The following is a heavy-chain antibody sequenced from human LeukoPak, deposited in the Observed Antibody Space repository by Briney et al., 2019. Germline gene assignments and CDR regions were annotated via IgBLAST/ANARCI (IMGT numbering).Heavy chain of an antibody. J-gene: IGHJ4*02. CDR1: GFTFSSYA. D-gene: IGHD5-18*01. CDR2: ISGSGGST. Sequence: TGGSLRLSCAASGFTFSSYAMSWVRQAPGKGLEWVSAISGSGGSTYYADSVKGRFTISRDNSKNTLYLQMNSLRAEDTAVYYCAKDRQGYSYGFFRPTYYFDYWGQGTLVTVSS. V-gene: IGHV3-23*01. CDR3: AKDRQGYSYGFFRPTYYFDY.